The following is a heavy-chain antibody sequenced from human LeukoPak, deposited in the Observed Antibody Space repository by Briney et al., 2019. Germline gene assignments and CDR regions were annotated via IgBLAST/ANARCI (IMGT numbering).Heavy chain of an antibody. Sequence: PGGSLRLSCAASGFTFSSYSMNWVRQAPAKGLEWVSSISSSSSYIYYADSVKGRFTISRDNAKNSLYLQMNSMRAEDTAVYYWARASNREGEYDFDYWGQGTLVTVSS. J-gene: IGHJ4*02. CDR3: ARASNREGEYDFDY. D-gene: IGHD2-2*01. V-gene: IGHV3-21*01. CDR2: ISSSSSYI. CDR1: GFTFSSYS.